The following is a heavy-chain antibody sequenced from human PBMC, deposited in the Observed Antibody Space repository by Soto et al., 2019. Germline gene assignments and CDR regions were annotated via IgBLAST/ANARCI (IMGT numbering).Heavy chain of an antibody. D-gene: IGHD6-13*01. CDR2: IYTSGST. V-gene: IGHV4-4*07. CDR3: ARGRVGFDPLVKYYFDY. CDR1: GGSISSYY. J-gene: IGHJ4*02. Sequence: PSETLSLTCTVSGGSISSYYWSWIRQPAGKGLEWIGRIYTSGSTNYNPSLKSRVTMSVDTSKNQFSLKLSSVTAADTAVYYCARGRVGFDPLVKYYFDYWGQGXLVTVYS.